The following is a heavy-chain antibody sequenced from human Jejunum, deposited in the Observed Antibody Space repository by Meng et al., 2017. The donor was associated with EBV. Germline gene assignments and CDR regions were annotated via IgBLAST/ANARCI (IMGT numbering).Heavy chain of an antibody. CDR1: GDTLTGYY. V-gene: IGHV1-2*06. Sequence: QVQLLQSGAEVKKPGASVRVSCKTSGDTLTGYYMHWVRQAPGQGLEWMGRVSSNTGATKYAEKFQGRVTLTRDTSINTAYMELSRLRSDDTAVYYCAREIAAGSGWFFVDYWGRGTLVTVSS. D-gene: IGHD6-19*01. CDR3: AREIAAGSGWFFVDY. J-gene: IGHJ4*02. CDR2: VSSNTGAT.